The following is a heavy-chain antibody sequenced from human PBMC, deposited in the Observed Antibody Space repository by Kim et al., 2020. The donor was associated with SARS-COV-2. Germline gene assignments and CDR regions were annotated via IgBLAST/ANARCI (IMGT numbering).Heavy chain of an antibody. J-gene: IGHJ6*02. CDR2: IYLDDSTT. Sequence: GESLKISCKSSSRSTMLWFGWMRQMTGTGLEWMGTIYLDDSTTRYNPSFYGQVTISADRSINTVYLQWTRLEASDTALYFCARHVEGAVRPPYISHAYDVWSQGTTVTVSS. V-gene: IGHV5-51*01. CDR3: ARHVEGAVRPPYISHAYDV. CDR1: SRSTMLW. D-gene: IGHD6-6*01.